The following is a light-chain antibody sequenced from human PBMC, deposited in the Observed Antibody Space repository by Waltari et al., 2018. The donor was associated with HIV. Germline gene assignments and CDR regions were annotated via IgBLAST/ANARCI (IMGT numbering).Light chain of an antibody. CDR2: LGS. J-gene: IGKJ5*01. CDR1: QSLLNSNGFNY. V-gene: IGKV2-28*01. CDR3: MQALQTPLIT. Sequence: DIVMTQSPPSLHVTPGEPASLPCRSSQSLLNSNGFNYLDWYLQKPGQSPRLLIYLGSNRAPGVPDRFSGSGSGTDFTLKISRVEAEDVGVYYCMQALQTPLITFGQGTRLEIK.